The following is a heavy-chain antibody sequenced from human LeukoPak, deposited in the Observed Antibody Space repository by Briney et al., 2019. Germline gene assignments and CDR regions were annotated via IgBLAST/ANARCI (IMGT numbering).Heavy chain of an antibody. J-gene: IGHJ4*02. Sequence: GGSLRLSCAASGFTFSSFAMSWVRQAPGKGLEWVSGISGSGGGSTHYADSVKGRFSISRDNSKNTLYLQMNSLRAEDTAVYFCSKSGLNRFDYWGQGTLVTVSS. CDR1: GFTFSSFA. D-gene: IGHD2-15*01. V-gene: IGHV3-23*01. CDR2: ISGSGGGST. CDR3: SKSGLNRFDY.